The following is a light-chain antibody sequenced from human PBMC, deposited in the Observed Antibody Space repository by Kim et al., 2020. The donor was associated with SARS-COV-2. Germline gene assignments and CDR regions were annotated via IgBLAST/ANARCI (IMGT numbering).Light chain of an antibody. Sequence: SPFPLSLSPGERATLSCRASQSVSSNYLAWYQQRPGQAPRLLIYGASSRATGLPDRFSGSGSGTAFTLTISRLEPDDFAVYYCQQYDTSPPGYTFGQGTKLEI. J-gene: IGKJ2*01. CDR3: QQYDTSPPGYT. CDR2: GAS. V-gene: IGKV3-20*01. CDR1: QSVSSNY.